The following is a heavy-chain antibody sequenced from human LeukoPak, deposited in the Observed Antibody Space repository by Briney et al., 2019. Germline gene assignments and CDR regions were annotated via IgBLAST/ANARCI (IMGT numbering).Heavy chain of an antibody. D-gene: IGHD6-13*01. Sequence: EASVKVSCKASGYTFTEYYIHWVRQAPGQGLEWMGWINPNRGGSNSAQNFRGRVTMTRDTSITTAYMELSRLASDDTAVYYCAAWAAVGRFFDYWGQGTQVTVSS. J-gene: IGHJ4*02. CDR2: INPNRGGS. CDR1: GYTFTEYY. CDR3: AAWAAVGRFFDY. V-gene: IGHV1-2*02.